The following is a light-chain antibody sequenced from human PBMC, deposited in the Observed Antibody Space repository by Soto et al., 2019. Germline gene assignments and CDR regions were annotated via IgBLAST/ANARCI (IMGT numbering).Light chain of an antibody. Sequence: EVVMTQSPATLSVSTGERATLSFRASESVSSNLAWYQQRPGQAPRLVIYGASTRATGIPARFSGGGSGTEFTLTISSLQSEDFAVYYCQQYNSWPPITFGQGTKVDIK. V-gene: IGKV3-15*01. CDR1: ESVSSN. CDR2: GAS. CDR3: QQYNSWPPIT. J-gene: IGKJ1*01.